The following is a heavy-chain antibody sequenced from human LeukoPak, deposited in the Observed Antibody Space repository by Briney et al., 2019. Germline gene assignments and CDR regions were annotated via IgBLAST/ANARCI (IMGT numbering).Heavy chain of an antibody. D-gene: IGHD3-22*01. CDR2: IYYSGST. CDR1: GGSISSGGYY. Sequence: SQTLSLTCTVSGGSISSGGYYWGWIRQPPGKGLEWIGSIYYSGSTYYNPSLKSRVTISVDTSKNQFSLKLSSVTAADTAVYYCAKRGYDSSGYYYNWFDPWGQGTLVTVSS. CDR3: AKRGYDSSGYYYNWFDP. J-gene: IGHJ5*02. V-gene: IGHV4-39*01.